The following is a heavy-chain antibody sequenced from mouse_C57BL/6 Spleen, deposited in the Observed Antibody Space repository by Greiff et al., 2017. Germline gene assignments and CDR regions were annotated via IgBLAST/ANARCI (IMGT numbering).Heavy chain of an antibody. Sequence: QVHVKQSGAELVKPGASVKMSCKASGYTFTTYPIEWMKQNHGKSLEWIGNFHPYNDDTKYNEKFKGKATLTVEKSSSTVYLELSRLTSDDSAVYYCARSLLRHSGFAYWGQGTLVTVSA. J-gene: IGHJ3*01. D-gene: IGHD1-2*01. CDR3: ARSLLRHSGFAY. CDR2: FHPYNDDT. V-gene: IGHV1-47*01. CDR1: GYTFTTYP.